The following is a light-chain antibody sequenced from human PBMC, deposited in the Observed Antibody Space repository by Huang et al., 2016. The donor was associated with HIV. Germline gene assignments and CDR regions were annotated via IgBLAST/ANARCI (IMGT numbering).Light chain of an antibody. Sequence: DIVMTQSPETLAVSLGERATINCESSQNRLHRSVKKYFLAWYHQRPGQPTTLLLYWASYRESCVPDRFSGSGSGTDFTLTISSLQPEDVAVYYCQQYFSLPRTFGQGTKLEIK. CDR2: WAS. CDR1: QNRLHRSVKKYF. CDR3: QQYFSLPRT. J-gene: IGKJ2*01. V-gene: IGKV4-1*01.